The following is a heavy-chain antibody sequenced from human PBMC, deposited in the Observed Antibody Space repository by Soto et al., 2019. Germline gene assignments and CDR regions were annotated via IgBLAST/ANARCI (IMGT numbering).Heavy chain of an antibody. V-gene: IGHV1-18*01. CDR2: VSAYNGNT. CDR1: GYSFTSYG. CDR3: TRANWNDGGD. D-gene: IGHD1-1*01. Sequence: QVQLVQSGPEVKKHGASVKVSCKASGYSFTSYGISWVREAPGQGLEWMGWVSAYNGNTNYAQKFQDRVTMTTDTSTSTAYMELRSLRSDDTAVYYCTRANWNDGGDWGQGTLVSVSS. J-gene: IGHJ4*02.